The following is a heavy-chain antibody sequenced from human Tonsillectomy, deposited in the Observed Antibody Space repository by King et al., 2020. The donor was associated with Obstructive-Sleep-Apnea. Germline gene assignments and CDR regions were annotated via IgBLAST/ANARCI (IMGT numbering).Heavy chain of an antibody. CDR3: ARGFGYYGSGSYFPDY. D-gene: IGHD3-10*01. J-gene: IGHJ4*02. CDR2: IYYSGTT. Sequence: QLQESGPGLVKPSETLSLTCTVSSGSISSSNYYWGWIRQPPGKGLEWIGSIYYSGTTYYNPSLNSRVTISVDTSKNQFSLKLSSVTAADTAVYYCARGFGYYGSGSYFPDYWGQGTLVTVSS. V-gene: IGHV4-39*07. CDR1: SGSISSSNYY.